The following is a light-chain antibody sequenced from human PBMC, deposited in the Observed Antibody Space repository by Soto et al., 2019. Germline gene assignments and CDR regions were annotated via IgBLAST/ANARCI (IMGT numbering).Light chain of an antibody. CDR1: TGAVTSGHY. CDR2: ETS. V-gene: IGLV7-46*01. J-gene: IGLJ2*01. Sequence: QAVVTQEPSLTVSPGGIVTLTSGSSTGAVTSGHYPYWFQQKAGQAPRTLIYETSNKHSWTPARFSGSLLGGKAALTLSGAQPEDEAEYYCLLAYSGAQVFGGGTKLTVL. CDR3: LLAYSGAQV.